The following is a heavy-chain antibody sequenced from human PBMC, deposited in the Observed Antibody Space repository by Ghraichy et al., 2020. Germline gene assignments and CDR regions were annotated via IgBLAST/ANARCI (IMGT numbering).Heavy chain of an antibody. CDR3: ASGRGGDPSPSDQ. D-gene: IGHD2-21*02. CDR1: GFIFSYYS. V-gene: IGHV3-48*04. J-gene: IGHJ4*02. Sequence: GGSLRLSCAASGFIFSYYSMNWVRQAPGKGLEWVSFISNGGRTIYYADSVKRRFTISRDNAKNSLYLQMNSLRAEDTAIYFCASGRGGDPSPSDQWGQGTLVTVSS. CDR2: ISNGGRTI.